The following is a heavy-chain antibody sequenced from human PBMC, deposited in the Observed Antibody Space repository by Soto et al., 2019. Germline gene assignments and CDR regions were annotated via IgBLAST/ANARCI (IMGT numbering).Heavy chain of an antibody. D-gene: IGHD3-16*01. CDR2: IFTGGTA. J-gene: IGHJ4*02. V-gene: IGHV3-66*01. CDR3: VRDDGASPYDY. CDR1: GFSVSSSY. Sequence: EVQLVESGGGLVQPGTSLRLSCVASGFSVSSSYMSWVRQAPGKGLEWVSVIFTGGTADYADSVKGRFIISRDNSKNTLYLEMNSLRVEDTAVYYCVRDDGASPYDYWGQGTLVAVSS.